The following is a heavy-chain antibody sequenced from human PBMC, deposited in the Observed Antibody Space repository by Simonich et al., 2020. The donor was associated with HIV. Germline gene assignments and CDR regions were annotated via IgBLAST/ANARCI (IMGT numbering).Heavy chain of an antibody. CDR1: GFTFSSYA. V-gene: IGHV3-23*01. J-gene: IGHJ4*02. D-gene: IGHD3-3*01. CDR2: IRGRVGSK. Sequence: EVQLLESGGGLVQPGGSLRLSCAASGFTFSSYAMSWVRQAPGKGLWWVSAIRGRVGSKYYADSGKGRLTISRDNSKNTLYLQMNSLRAEDTAVYYCAKDRYYNFWSGYYDYWGQGTLVTVSS. CDR3: AKDRYYNFWSGYYDY.